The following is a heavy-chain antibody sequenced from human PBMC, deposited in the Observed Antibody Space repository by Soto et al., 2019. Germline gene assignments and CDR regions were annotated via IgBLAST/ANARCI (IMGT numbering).Heavy chain of an antibody. CDR2: INPSGGST. D-gene: IGHD3-22*01. Sequence: QEQLVQSGAEVKKPGASVKVSCKASGYTFTSYFIHWVRQAPGQGLEWMGIINPSGGSTTYAQKFQGRVTMTRDTSTSTVYMELSSLISEDTAEYYCARGGSINYDISGYSPEYLQHWGQGTLVTVSS. J-gene: IGHJ1*01. V-gene: IGHV1-46*01. CDR3: ARGGSINYDISGYSPEYLQH. CDR1: GYTFTSYF.